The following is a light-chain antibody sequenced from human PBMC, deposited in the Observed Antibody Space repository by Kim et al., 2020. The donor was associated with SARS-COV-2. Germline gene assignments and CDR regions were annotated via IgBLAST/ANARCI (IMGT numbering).Light chain of an antibody. CDR3: QSYDSSNHVV. CDR2: EDN. Sequence: KTVTIPGTRRSRSIASNYVQWYQQRPGSAPATVIYEDNQRPSGVPDRFSGSIDGSSNSASLTISGLKTEDEADYYCQSYDSSNHVVFGGGAQLTVL. J-gene: IGLJ2*01. V-gene: IGLV6-57*03. CDR1: SRSIASNY.